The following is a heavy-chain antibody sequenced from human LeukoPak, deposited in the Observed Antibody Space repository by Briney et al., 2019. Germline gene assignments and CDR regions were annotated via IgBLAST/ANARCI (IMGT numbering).Heavy chain of an antibody. D-gene: IGHD5-24*01. J-gene: IGHJ4*02. V-gene: IGHV4-59*01. Sequence: SETLSLTCTVSGGSISSYYWSWLRQPPGKGLEWIGYIYYSGSTNYNPSLTSRVTISVDTSKNQFSLKLSSVTAADTAVYYCARGDGYISFDYWGQGTLVTVSS. CDR2: IYYSGST. CDR1: GGSISSYY. CDR3: ARGDGYISFDY.